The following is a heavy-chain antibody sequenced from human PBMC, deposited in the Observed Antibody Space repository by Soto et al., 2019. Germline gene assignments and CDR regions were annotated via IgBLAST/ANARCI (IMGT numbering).Heavy chain of an antibody. CDR3: ARRYGDYVAKYYFDY. CDR2: ISANDDYT. Sequence: EVQLLESGRALEQPGGSLRLSCAASGLTFSTYAMSWVRQAPGKGLDWVSSISANDDYTYYADSEKGRFTISRDNSTNTLYLQMNSLRADDTAVYYCARRYGDYVAKYYFDYWGQGTLVTVSS. V-gene: IGHV3-23*01. J-gene: IGHJ4*02. D-gene: IGHD4-17*01. CDR1: GLTFSTYA.